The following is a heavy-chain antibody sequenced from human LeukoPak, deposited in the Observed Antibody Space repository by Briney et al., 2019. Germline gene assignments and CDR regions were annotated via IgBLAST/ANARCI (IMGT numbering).Heavy chain of an antibody. CDR2: IYYSGST. CDR3: ATSSIAALPDY. J-gene: IGHJ4*02. Sequence: SETLSLTCTVSGGSISSYYWSWIRQPPGKGLERIGYIYYSGSTNYNPSLKSRVTISVDTSKNQFSLKLSSVTAADTAVYYCATSSIAALPDYWGQGTLVTVSS. V-gene: IGHV4-59*01. CDR1: GGSISSYY. D-gene: IGHD6-6*01.